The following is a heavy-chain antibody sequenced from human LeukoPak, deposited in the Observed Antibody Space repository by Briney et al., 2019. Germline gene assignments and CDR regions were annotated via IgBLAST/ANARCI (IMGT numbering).Heavy chain of an antibody. V-gene: IGHV3-30*18. Sequence: PGRSLRLSCAASGFTFSSYGMHWVRQAPGKGLEWVAVISYDGSNKYNADSVKGRFTISRDNSKNTLYLEMNSLRAEDTAVYYCAKDPSYCSGGRCYGHAPGYWGQGTLVTASS. CDR2: ISYDGSNK. CDR3: AKDPSYCSGGRCYGHAPGY. D-gene: IGHD2-15*01. J-gene: IGHJ4*02. CDR1: GFTFSSYG.